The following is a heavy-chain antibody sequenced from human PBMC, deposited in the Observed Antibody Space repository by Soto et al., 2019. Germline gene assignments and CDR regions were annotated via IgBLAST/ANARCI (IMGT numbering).Heavy chain of an antibody. CDR3: AKDLRAAKYYDFWSGSPWAYYYGMDV. CDR1: GFTFSSYG. J-gene: IGHJ6*02. D-gene: IGHD3-3*01. CDR2: ISYDGSNK. V-gene: IGHV3-30*18. Sequence: QVQLVESGGGVVQPGRSLRLSCAASGFTFSSYGMHWVRQAPGKGLEGVAVISYDGSNKYYADSVKGRFTISRDNSKDTLYLQMNSMRAEDTAVYYCAKDLRAAKYYDFWSGSPWAYYYGMDVWGQGTTVTVSS.